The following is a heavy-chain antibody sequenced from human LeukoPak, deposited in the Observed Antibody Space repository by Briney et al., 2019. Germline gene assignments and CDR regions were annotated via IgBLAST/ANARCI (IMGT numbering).Heavy chain of an antibody. CDR2: ISGSGGST. D-gene: IGHD6-13*01. J-gene: IGHJ4*02. V-gene: IGHV3-23*01. CDR3: AKGLSEQQLVGYFDY. Sequence: GGSLRLSCAASRFTFSSYGMSWVRQAPGKGLEWVSAISGSGGSTYYADSVKGRFTISRDNSKNTLYLQMNSLRAEDTAVYYCAKGLSEQQLVGYFDYWGQGTLVTVSS. CDR1: RFTFSSYG.